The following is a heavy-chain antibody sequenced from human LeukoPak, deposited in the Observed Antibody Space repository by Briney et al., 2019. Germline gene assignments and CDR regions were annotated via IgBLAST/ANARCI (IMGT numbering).Heavy chain of an antibody. V-gene: IGHV3-33*01. CDR2: TWYDGRNK. Sequence: GGSLRLSCAASGFTFRSYGFHWVRQAPGKGLEWVAVTWYDGRNKYYADSVKGRFTFSRDNSKNTVYLEMNSLRAEDTAVYYCTRAGQGSVLDYWGQGTLVTVSS. CDR3: TRAGQGSVLDY. D-gene: IGHD2-15*01. J-gene: IGHJ4*02. CDR1: GFTFRSYG.